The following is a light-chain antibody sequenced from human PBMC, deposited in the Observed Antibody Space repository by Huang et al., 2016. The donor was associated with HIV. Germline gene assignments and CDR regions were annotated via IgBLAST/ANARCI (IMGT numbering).Light chain of an antibody. Sequence: DIVMTQSPLSLPITPGEPAAISCRSSQSLLHRNGYNYLDWYLQKPGHSPQLLIYLGSNRASGVPDRVSGSGSGTDFTLKISRVEAEDVGVYYCMQALRTYTFGQGTKLEIK. V-gene: IGKV2-28*01. CDR2: LGS. CDR1: QSLLHRNGYNY. J-gene: IGKJ2*01. CDR3: MQALRTYT.